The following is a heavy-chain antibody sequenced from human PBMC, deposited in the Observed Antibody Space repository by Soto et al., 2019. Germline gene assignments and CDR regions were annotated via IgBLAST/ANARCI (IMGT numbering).Heavy chain of an antibody. CDR2: ITSSGSAI. Sequence: GSLRLSCAASGLTISGSAMHWVRQASGKGLQWVSFITSSGSAIYYADSVMGRFTISRDNAKNSLHLQMNSLRAEDTAVYYXXXXYXXYVQSXLDYWGHGTLVXVSS. D-gene: IGHD3-16*02. V-gene: IGHV3-48*01. CDR1: GLTISGSA. CDR3: XXXYXXYVQSXLDY. J-gene: IGHJ4*01.